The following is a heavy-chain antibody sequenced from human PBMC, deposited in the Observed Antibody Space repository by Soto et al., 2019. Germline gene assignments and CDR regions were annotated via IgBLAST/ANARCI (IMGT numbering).Heavy chain of an antibody. CDR2: IKSKTDDGTT. CDR3: TTDLAAVAGTFDF. D-gene: IGHD6-19*01. Sequence: GGSLRLSCAASGFTFSNAWMNWVRQAPEKGLEWVGRIKSKTDDGTTDYAAPVKGRFTISRDDSKNTLYLQMNSLKTEDTAVYYCTTDLAAVAGTFDFWGQGTLVTVSS. CDR1: GFTFSNAW. V-gene: IGHV3-15*01. J-gene: IGHJ4*02.